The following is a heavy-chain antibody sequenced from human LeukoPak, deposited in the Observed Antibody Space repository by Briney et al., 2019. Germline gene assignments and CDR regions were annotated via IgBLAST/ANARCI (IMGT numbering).Heavy chain of an antibody. CDR1: GGSISSSY. CDR3: ARGSRDCTNGVCYRGDLDY. J-gene: IGHJ4*02. D-gene: IGHD2-8*01. Sequence: PSETLSLTCTVSGGSISSSYYYWGWIRQAPGKGLEWVAVILYDGSNKYYADSVKGRFTISRDNSKNTLYLQMDSLRAEDTAVYYCARGSRDCTNGVCYRGDLDYWGQGTLVTVSS. V-gene: IGHV3-30-3*01. CDR2: ILYDGSNK.